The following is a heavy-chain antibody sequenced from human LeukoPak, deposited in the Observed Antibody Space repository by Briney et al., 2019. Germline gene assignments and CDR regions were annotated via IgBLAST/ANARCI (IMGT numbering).Heavy chain of an antibody. V-gene: IGHV4-4*07. CDR1: GASINSHY. Sequence: SETLSLTCTVPGASINSHYWSWIRQHAGKGLESIGRIYISGSTNYNSSLQSRVTMSVDTSKNQYSLKLTSVTAADTAVYYCARALNPLPGTYYFDYWGQGTLVTVSS. D-gene: IGHD2-15*01. CDR2: IYISGST. J-gene: IGHJ4*02. CDR3: ARALNPLPGTYYFDY.